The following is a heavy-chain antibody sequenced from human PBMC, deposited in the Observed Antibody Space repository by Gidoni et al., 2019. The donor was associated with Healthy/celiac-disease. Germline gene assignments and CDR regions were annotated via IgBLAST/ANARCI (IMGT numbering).Heavy chain of an antibody. CDR3: ARAFRGAMVRGVISYYGMDV. CDR2: IYYSGST. D-gene: IGHD3-10*01. CDR1: GGSISSYY. Sequence: QVQLQESGPGLEKPSETLSLTFTVSGGSISSYYLSWIRQPPGQGLEWIVYIYYSGSTNYNPSLKSRVTISVDTSKNQFSLKLSSVTAADTAVYYCARAFRGAMVRGVISYYGMDVWGQGTTVTVS. J-gene: IGHJ6*02. V-gene: IGHV4-59*01.